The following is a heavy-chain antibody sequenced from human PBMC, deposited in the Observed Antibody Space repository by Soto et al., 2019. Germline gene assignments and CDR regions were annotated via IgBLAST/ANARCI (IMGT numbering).Heavy chain of an antibody. CDR2: VSNDGIRK. CDR3: ARWVGGSMYDNSGKYDS. J-gene: IGHJ5*01. D-gene: IGHD3-22*01. V-gene: IGHV3-30*03. Sequence: QVQLVEPGGGVVQPGRSLRLTWAASGFIFSGSGMHWVRQAPGKGLEWVALVSNDGIRKYYGDSVKGRFTISRDNAENTLYLQMNSLRAEDTAVYYCARWVGGSMYDNSGKYDSWGQGTLVTVSS. CDR1: GFIFSGSG.